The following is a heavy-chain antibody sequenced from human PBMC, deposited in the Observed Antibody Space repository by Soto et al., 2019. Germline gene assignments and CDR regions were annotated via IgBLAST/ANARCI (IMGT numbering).Heavy chain of an antibody. CDR3: ARHSYARLGYSYYGMDV. V-gene: IGHV5-51*01. J-gene: IGHJ6*02. CDR2: IYPGDSDT. D-gene: IGHD2-2*01. CDR1: GYSFTSYW. Sequence: GRSLKISSKGSGYSFTSYWIGWVRQMPGKGLEWMGIIYPGDSDTRYSPSFQGQVTISADKSISTAYLQWSSLKASDTAMYYCARHSYARLGYSYYGMDVWAKGPRSPSP.